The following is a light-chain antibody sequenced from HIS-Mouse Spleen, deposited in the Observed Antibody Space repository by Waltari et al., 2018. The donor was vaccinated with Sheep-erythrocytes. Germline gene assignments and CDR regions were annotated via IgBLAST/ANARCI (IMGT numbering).Light chain of an antibody. CDR1: SSNLGSNT. V-gene: IGLV1-44*01. CDR2: SNN. Sequence: QSVLTQPPSASGTPGQRVTISCSGSSSNLGSNTVNWYLQLPGTAPKLLIYSNNQRPSGVPDRFSGSKSGTSASLAISGLQSEDEADYYCAAWDDSLNGPVFGGGTKLTVL. J-gene: IGLJ3*02. CDR3: AAWDDSLNGPV.